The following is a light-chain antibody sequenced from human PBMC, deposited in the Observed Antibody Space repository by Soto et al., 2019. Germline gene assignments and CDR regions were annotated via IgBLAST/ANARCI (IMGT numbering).Light chain of an antibody. J-gene: IGLJ1*01. Sequence: QSVLTQPPSVSGAPGQRVTISCPGSGSNIGAGYDVHWYQQLPGTAPKLLIFANINRPSGVPDRFSGSKSGTSASLAITGLRAEDEADYYCQSYDSSPSGYVFGTGTKVAVL. CDR1: GSNIGAGYD. CDR2: ANI. V-gene: IGLV1-40*01. CDR3: QSYDSSPSGYV.